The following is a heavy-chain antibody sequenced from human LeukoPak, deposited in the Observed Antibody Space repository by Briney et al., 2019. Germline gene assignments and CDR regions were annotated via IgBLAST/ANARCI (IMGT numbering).Heavy chain of an antibody. V-gene: IGHV3-23*01. J-gene: IGHJ3*02. CDR3: ANSKAGTRAFDI. Sequence: GGSLRLSCAASGFTFSSYAMTWVRQAPGKGLEWVSAISGSGGSTYYADSVKGRFTISADNSKNTLYLQMNSLRAEDTAVYYCANSKAGTRAFDIWGQGTMVTVSS. CDR1: GFTFSSYA. D-gene: IGHD6-19*01. CDR2: ISGSGGST.